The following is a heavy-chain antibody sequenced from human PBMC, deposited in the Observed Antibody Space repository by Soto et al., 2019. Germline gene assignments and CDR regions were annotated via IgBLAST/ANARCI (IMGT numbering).Heavy chain of an antibody. D-gene: IGHD5-18*01. CDR2: IDWDDDT. Sequence: SGPTLVNPTQTLTLTCTFSGFSLSTRGMCASWIRQPPGKALEWLALIDWDDDTYYSTSLKTRLTISKDTSKNQVVLRMTNMDPVDTATYYCARYSFGYTGLDYWGQGTLVTVSS. CDR3: ARYSFGYTGLDY. J-gene: IGHJ4*02. V-gene: IGHV2-70*01. CDR1: GFSLSTRGMC.